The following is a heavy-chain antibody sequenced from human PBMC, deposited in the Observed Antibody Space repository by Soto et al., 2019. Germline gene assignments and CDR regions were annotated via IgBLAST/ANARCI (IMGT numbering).Heavy chain of an antibody. CDR3: ARESEDLTSNFDY. CDR2: ISSTTNYI. Sequence: GCLRFACSASGCTFTRYSMNWVRQAPGKGLEWVSSISSTTNYIYYGDSMKGRFTISRDNAKNSLYLEMNSLRAEDTAVYYCARESEDLTSNFDYWGQGTLVTVYS. CDR1: GCTFTRYS. V-gene: IGHV3-21*06. J-gene: IGHJ4*02. D-gene: IGHD7-27*01.